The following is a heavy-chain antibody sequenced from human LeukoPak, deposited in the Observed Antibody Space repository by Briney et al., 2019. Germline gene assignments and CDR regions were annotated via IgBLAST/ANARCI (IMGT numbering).Heavy chain of an antibody. CDR2: IKPEGSEK. Sequence: SGGSLRLSCAASGFTFSSYWMSWVRQAPGKGLEWVANIKPEGSEKYYVDSVKGRFTISRDNAKNSLYLQMNSLRAEDTAVYYCARGRSGSIYDYWGQGTLVTVSS. CDR1: GFTFSSYW. J-gene: IGHJ4*02. D-gene: IGHD1-26*01. CDR3: ARGRSGSIYDY. V-gene: IGHV3-7*04.